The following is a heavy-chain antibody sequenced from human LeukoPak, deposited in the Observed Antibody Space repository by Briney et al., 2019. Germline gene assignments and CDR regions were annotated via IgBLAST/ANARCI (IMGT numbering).Heavy chain of an antibody. V-gene: IGHV1-2*02. Sequence: ASVKVSCKASGYTFTGYYMHWVRQAPGQGLEWMGWINPNSGGTNYAQKFQGRVTMTRDTSISTAYMELSRLRSDDTAVYYCARVPFYYYDSSGYLHYWGQGTLVTVSS. J-gene: IGHJ4*02. CDR2: INPNSGGT. CDR3: ARVPFYYYDSSGYLHY. CDR1: GYTFTGYY. D-gene: IGHD3-22*01.